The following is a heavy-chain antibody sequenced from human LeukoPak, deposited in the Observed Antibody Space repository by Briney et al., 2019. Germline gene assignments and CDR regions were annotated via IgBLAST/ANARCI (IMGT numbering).Heavy chain of an antibody. J-gene: IGHJ4*02. V-gene: IGHV3-11*06. CDR3: ARDFQSSGWSYYYDY. D-gene: IGHD6-19*01. CDR2: ISSSSSYT. CDR1: GFTLSDYY. Sequence: GGSLRLSCAASGFTLSDYYMSWIRQAPGKGLEWVSYISSSSSYTNYADSVNGRFTISRDNAKNSLYLQMNSIRVKDTAVYDCARDFQSSGWSYYYDYWGQGTLVTVSS.